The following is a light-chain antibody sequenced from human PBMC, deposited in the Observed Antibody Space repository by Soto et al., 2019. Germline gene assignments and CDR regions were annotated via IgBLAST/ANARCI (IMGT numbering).Light chain of an antibody. CDR1: HDINNY. J-gene: IGKJ5*01. CDR3: QQFDNLPFT. CDR2: DSS. Sequence: DIQMTQSPSSLSASVGDRVTIICQASHDINNYLNWYQQKPGKAPKLLIYDSSYLEIGVPSRFSGSGYGTRFSFTISSLQPEDIATYYCQQFDNLPFTLAQGTRLEIK. V-gene: IGKV1-33*01.